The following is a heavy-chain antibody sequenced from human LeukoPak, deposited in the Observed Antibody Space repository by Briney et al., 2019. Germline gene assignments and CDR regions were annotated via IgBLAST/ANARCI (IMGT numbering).Heavy chain of an antibody. CDR3: AKEAYDSRGYRYFDY. V-gene: IGHV3-30*18. J-gene: IGHJ4*02. D-gene: IGHD3-22*01. Sequence: GGSLRLSCAASGFTFSGFGMHWVRQTPGKGLEWVAVVSFDGTTKYYADSVKGRFTISRDNSKNTVYLQMNSLRPEDTAMYYCAKEAYDSRGYRYFDYWGQGTLVTVSS. CDR1: GFTFSGFG. CDR2: VSFDGTTK.